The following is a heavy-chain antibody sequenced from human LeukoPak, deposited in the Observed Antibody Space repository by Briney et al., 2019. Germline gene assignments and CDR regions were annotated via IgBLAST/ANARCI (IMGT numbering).Heavy chain of an antibody. CDR2: INFYNGNI. CDR3: ARALYCSGGSCSPRYYYMDV. D-gene: IGHD2-15*01. V-gene: IGHV1-18*01. J-gene: IGHJ6*03. CDR1: GYTFTSYG. Sequence: ASVKVSCKASGYTFTSYGISWVRQAPGQGLEWMGWINFYNGNIDYAQKLQGRVTMTTDTSTSTAYMELRSLRSEDTAVYYCARALYCSGGSCSPRYYYMDVWGKGTTVTVSS.